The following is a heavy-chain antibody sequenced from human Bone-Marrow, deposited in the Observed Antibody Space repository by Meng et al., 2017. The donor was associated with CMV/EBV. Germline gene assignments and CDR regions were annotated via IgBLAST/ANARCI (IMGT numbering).Heavy chain of an antibody. V-gene: IGHV1-46*01. CDR3: ARAKLRSSPRLDAFDI. J-gene: IGHJ3*02. CDR1: GYPFTSYY. Sequence: ASVKVSCKASGYPFTSYYMHWVRQAPGQGLEWMGIINPSGGSTSYAQKFQGRVTMTRDTSTSTVYMELSSLRSEDTAVYYCARAKLRSSPRLDAFDIWGQGTMVTVSS. CDR2: INPSGGST. D-gene: IGHD6-13*01.